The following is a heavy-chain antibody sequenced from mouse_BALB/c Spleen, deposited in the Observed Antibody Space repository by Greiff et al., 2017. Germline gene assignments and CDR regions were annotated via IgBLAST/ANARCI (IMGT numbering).Heavy chain of an antibody. CDR1: GYTFTSYT. CDR2: INPSSGYT. D-gene: IGHD3-2*01. J-gene: IGHJ3*01. V-gene: IGHV1-4*01. Sequence: QVQLQQSGAELARPGASVKMSCKASGYTFTSYTMHWVKQRPGQGLEWIGYINPSSGYTNYNQKFKDKATLTADKSSSTAYMQLSSLTSEDSAVYYCARLTARALFAYWGQGTLVTVSA. CDR3: ARLTARALFAY.